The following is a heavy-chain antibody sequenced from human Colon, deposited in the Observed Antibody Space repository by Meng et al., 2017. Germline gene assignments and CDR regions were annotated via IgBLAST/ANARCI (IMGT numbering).Heavy chain of an antibody. J-gene: IGHJ4*02. Sequence: GESLKISCAVSGFTFSDYWMSWVRQPPGKGLEWVACINQEGDKIYYVDSVKGRFTVSRDNAKNSLYLEMNTLRAEDTALYYCARDYGRAGDYWGKG. CDR1: GFTFSDYW. CDR2: INQEGDKI. D-gene: IGHD3-10*01. CDR3: ARDYGRAGDY. V-gene: IGHV3-7*01.